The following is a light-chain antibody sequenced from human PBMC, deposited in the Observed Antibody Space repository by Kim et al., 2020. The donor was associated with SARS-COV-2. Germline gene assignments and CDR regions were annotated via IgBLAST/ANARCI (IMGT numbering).Light chain of an antibody. CDR2: EVS. V-gene: IGLV2-23*02. J-gene: IGLJ2*01. CDR1: SRDVGSYNL. CDR3: CSYAGSSTPVV. Sequence: QSITISFTGTSRDVGSYNLVSWYQQHPGKAPKLMIYEVSKRPSGVSNRFSGSKSGNTASLTISGLQAEDEADYYCCSYAGSSTPVVFGGGTQLTVL.